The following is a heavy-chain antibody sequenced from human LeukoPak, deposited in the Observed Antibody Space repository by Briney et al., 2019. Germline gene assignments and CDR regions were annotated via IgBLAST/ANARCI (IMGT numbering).Heavy chain of an antibody. D-gene: IGHD6-19*01. CDR1: GFIVSSKY. V-gene: IGHV3-66*01. J-gene: IGHJ4*02. Sequence: GGSLRLSCAASGFIVSSKYMSWVRQAPGKGLEWVSIIFSGDSTYYADSVKGRFTISRDNSKNTVYLQMNSLRAEDTAVYYCARVGAVAAADCWGQGTLVTVSS. CDR2: IFSGDST. CDR3: ARVGAVAAADC.